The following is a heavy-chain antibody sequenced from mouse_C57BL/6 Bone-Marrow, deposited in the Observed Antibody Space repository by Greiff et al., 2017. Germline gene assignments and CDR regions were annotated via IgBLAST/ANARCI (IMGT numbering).Heavy chain of an antibody. J-gene: IGHJ3*01. CDR1: GYAFTNYL. CDR2: INPGSGGT. CDR3: ARWNPWFAY. V-gene: IGHV1-54*01. Sequence: QVQLKESGAELVRPGTSVKVSCKASGYAFTNYLIEWVKQRPGQGLEWIGVINPGSGGTNYNEKFKGKATLTADKSSSTAYMQLSSLTSEDSAVYFCARWNPWFAYWGQGTLVTVSA.